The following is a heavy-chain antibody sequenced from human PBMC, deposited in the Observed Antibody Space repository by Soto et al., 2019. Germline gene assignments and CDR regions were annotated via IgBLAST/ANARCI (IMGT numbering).Heavy chain of an antibody. CDR2: INPNSGGT. CDR3: ARAGGLLSQYYYYAMDV. CDR1: AYTFTSYY. J-gene: IGHJ6*02. Sequence: QVQLVQSGAEVRKPGASVKVSCKASAYTFTSYYLHWVRQAPGQGLEWMGWINPNSGGTKYAQKFQGWVTMTRDTSISTAYMELSRLRSDDTAVYYCARAGGLLSQYYYYAMDVWGQGTTVTVSS. V-gene: IGHV1-2*04. D-gene: IGHD1-26*01.